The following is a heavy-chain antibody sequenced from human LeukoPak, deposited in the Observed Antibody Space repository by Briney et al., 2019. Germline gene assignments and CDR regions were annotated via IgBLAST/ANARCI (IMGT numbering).Heavy chain of an antibody. V-gene: IGHV4-38-2*02. CDR2: VFRTGGT. CDR3: PGERAGTIVDF. Sequence: SETLSLTCTVSSFSFTTDYYWGWIRQPPGKGVEWIGSVFRTGGTYYNPSLRNRVSISLDLSKTQFSLRLHYVTAADTDAPSCPGERAGTIVDFWGRGTLVTVSS. CDR1: SFSFTTDYY. J-gene: IGHJ4*02. D-gene: IGHD3-3*01.